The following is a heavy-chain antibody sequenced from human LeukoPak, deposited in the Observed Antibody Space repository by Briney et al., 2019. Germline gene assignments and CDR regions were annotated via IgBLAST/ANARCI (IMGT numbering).Heavy chain of an antibody. CDR2: TFYSGTT. D-gene: IGHD2-2*01. J-gene: IGHJ4*02. CDR3: ARLKEYRLPLYDY. V-gene: IGHV4-39*01. CDR1: GGSISSSRYY. Sequence: SETLSLTCTVSGGSISSSRYYWGWVRQPPGKGLDWIGNTFYSGTTYYNSSLKSRVTISADTSKNQFSLNLSSVAAADTAVYYCARLKEYRLPLYDYWGQGTLVTVSS.